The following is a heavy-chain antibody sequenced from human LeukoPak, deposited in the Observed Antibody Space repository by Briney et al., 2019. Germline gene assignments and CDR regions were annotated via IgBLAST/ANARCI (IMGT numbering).Heavy chain of an antibody. D-gene: IGHD3-10*01. V-gene: IGHV4-59*01. J-gene: IGHJ2*01. CDR2: INYSGST. Sequence: TSETLSLTCTVSGGSISSDYWSWIRQPPGKGLELIGYINYSGSTNYNPSLKSRVTISVDTSKNQFSLKLSSVTAADTAVYYCSRVGSTMYWYFDLWGRGTLVTVSS. CDR1: GGSISSDY. CDR3: SRVGSTMYWYFDL.